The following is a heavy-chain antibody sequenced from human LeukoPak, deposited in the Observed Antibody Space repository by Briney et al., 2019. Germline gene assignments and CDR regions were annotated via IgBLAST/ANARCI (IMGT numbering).Heavy chain of an antibody. J-gene: IGHJ4*02. D-gene: IGHD3-22*01. CDR1: GGSISGYY. V-gene: IGHV4-59*01. CDR3: VRAPRTSSGYYL. CDR2: IYYSGST. Sequence: KASETLSLTCTVSGGSISGYYWSWIRQPPGKGLEWIGHIYYSGSTNYNPSLKSRVTISVDSSKNQISLMLTSVTAADTAVYYCVRAPRTSSGYYLWGQGTLVTVSS.